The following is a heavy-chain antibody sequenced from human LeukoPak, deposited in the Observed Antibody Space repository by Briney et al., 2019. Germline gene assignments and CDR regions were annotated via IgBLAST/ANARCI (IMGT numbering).Heavy chain of an antibody. D-gene: IGHD3-10*01. CDR3: ARNTYYYHSGTYLDY. CDR1: GGSISSGTYY. V-gene: IGHV4-61*09. Sequence: SETLSLTCTVSGGSISSGTYYWSWIRQPTGKGLEWIGHIFTSGSTNYNPSLKSRVTISVDTSKNQFSLKLTAVTAADTAVYYCARNTYYYHSGTYLDYWGQGILVTVSS. J-gene: IGHJ4*02. CDR2: IFTSGST.